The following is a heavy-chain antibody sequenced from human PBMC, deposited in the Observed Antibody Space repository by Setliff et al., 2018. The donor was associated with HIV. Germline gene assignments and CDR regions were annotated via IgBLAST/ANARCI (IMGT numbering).Heavy chain of an antibody. J-gene: IGHJ4*02. D-gene: IGHD3-9*01. CDR3: AREVAYYDILTGSGAHYLDY. V-gene: IGHV3-48*01. Sequence: GGSLRLSCAASGFTFSSYSMNWVRQAPGKGLEWVSYISSSSSTIYYADSVKGRFTISRDNAKNSLYLQMNSLRAGDTAVYYCAREVAYYDILTGSGAHYLDYWGQGTLVTVSS. CDR2: ISSSSSTI. CDR1: GFTFSSYS.